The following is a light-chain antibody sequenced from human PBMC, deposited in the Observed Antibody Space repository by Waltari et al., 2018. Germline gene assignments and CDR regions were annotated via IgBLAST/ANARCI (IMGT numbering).Light chain of an antibody. V-gene: IGLV2-11*01. Sequence: QSALTQPRSVSGSPGQSVTISCTGTSGDVGDYNFVSWYQEQPGKAPRLTIYDVSERPSGVPDRFAASKSGKPASLTISGLQAEDEGSYHCCSRAGSSVVFGGGTKLTVL. J-gene: IGLJ2*01. CDR2: DVS. CDR1: SGDVGDYNF. CDR3: CSRAGSSVV.